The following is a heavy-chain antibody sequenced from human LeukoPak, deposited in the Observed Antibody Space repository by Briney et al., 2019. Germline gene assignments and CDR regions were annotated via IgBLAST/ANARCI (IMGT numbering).Heavy chain of an antibody. CDR2: MNPNSGNT. J-gene: IGHJ5*02. CDR3: GRVSGKEGNWFDP. V-gene: IGHV1-8*01. CDR1: GYTFTSYD. Sequence: ASVKVSCKASGYTFTSYDINWVRQATGQGLEWMGWMNPNSGNTAYAQKFQGRVTMTRNTSIRTAYMELRSLRSEDTAVYYCGRVSGKEGNWFDPWGQGTLVTVSS.